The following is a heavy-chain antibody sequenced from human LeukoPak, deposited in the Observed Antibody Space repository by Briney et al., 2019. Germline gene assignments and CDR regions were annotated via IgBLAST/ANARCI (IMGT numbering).Heavy chain of an antibody. CDR3: AKTNGYFDY. V-gene: IGHV3-23*01. Sequence: GGSLRLSCAASGFTFSNYAMTWVRQAPGKGLECVSGINANGGTSYYADSVRGRFTVSRDNSNNTLSLQMNSLRAEDSAIYYCAKTNGYFDYWGQGTLVTVSS. J-gene: IGHJ4*02. CDR1: GFTFSNYA. CDR2: INANGGTS.